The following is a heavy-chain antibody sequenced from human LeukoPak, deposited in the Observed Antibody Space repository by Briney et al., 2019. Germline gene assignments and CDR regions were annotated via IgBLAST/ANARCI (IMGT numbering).Heavy chain of an antibody. Sequence: ASVKVSCKASGYTFTSYGISWVRQAPGQGLEWMGWISAYNGNTNYAQKLQGRVTMTTDTSTSTAYMELRSLRSDDTAVYYCARESTKYYYDSSGYSDYWGQGTLVTVSS. CDR2: ISAYNGNT. CDR3: ARESTKYYYDSSGYSDY. V-gene: IGHV1-18*01. J-gene: IGHJ4*02. CDR1: GYTFTSYG. D-gene: IGHD3-22*01.